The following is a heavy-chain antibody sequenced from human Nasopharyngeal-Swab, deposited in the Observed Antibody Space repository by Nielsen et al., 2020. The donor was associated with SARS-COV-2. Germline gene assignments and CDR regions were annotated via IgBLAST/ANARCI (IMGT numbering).Heavy chain of an antibody. CDR3: ARDPPDYGSGVPPYDY. CDR1: GYTFTSYY. CDR2: INPSGGST. Sequence: ASVKVSCKASGYTFTSYYMHWVRQAPGQGLEWMGIINPSGGSTSYAQKFQGRVTMTRDTSTSTVYMELSSLRSEDTAVYYCARDPPDYGSGVPPYDYWGQGTLVTVSS. D-gene: IGHD3-10*01. J-gene: IGHJ4*02. V-gene: IGHV1-46*01.